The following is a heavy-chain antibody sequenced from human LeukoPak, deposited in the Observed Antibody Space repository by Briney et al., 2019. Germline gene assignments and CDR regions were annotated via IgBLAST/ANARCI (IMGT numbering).Heavy chain of an antibody. CDR3: AREVIAVAGYFDY. Sequence: GGSLRLSCAVSGFTFNHYAMSWVRQAPGKGLEWVSVIYSGGNTYYADSVKGRFTISRDNSKNTLYLQMNSLRAEDTAVYYCAREVIAVAGYFDYWGQGTLVTVSS. CDR1: GFTFNHYA. V-gene: IGHV3-66*01. CDR2: IYSGGNT. J-gene: IGHJ4*02. D-gene: IGHD6-19*01.